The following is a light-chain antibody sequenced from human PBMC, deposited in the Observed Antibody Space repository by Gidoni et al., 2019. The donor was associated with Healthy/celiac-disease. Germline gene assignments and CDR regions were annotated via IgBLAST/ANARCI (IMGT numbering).Light chain of an antibody. CDR2: KAS. J-gene: IGKJ1*01. CDR1: QSISSC. CDR3: QQYNSYSWT. V-gene: IGKV1-5*03. Sequence: DTKMTPSPSTLSASVGDRVTITRRASQSISSCLAWYQQKPGKAPKLLIYKASSVESGVPSRFSGSGSGTEFTLTISSLQPDDFATYYCQQYNSYSWTFGQGTKVEIK.